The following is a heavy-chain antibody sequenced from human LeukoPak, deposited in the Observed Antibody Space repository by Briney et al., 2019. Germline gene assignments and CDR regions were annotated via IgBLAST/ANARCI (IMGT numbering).Heavy chain of an antibody. D-gene: IGHD3-16*01. CDR3: AKVRVGAPPGDWEYLGASNCFDI. Sequence: ASVKLSCKASGYTFNRYGVNWARHPPKQGLGWEGWIRTYNGNTNLAQTFKGRVTMTTVTAPSTAYMELKSLRLADTAVSYRAKVRVGAPPGDWEYLGASNCFDIWGQGTMVSVSS. CDR1: GYTFNRYG. J-gene: IGHJ3*02. V-gene: IGHV1-18*01. CDR2: IRTYNGNT.